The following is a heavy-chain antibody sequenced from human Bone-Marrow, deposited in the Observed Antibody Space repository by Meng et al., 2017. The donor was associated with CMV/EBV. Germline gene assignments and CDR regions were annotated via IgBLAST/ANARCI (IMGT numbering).Heavy chain of an antibody. V-gene: IGHV3-30*02. CDR1: EYTFTGYY. J-gene: IGHJ4*02. D-gene: IGHD6-6*01. CDR3: AKEGLRQLALDY. Sequence: SCKASEYTFTGYYMHWVRQAPGKGLEWVAFIRYDGSNKYYADSVKGRFTISRDNSKNTLYLQMNSLRAEDTAVYYCAKEGLRQLALDYWGQGTLVTVSS. CDR2: IRYDGSNK.